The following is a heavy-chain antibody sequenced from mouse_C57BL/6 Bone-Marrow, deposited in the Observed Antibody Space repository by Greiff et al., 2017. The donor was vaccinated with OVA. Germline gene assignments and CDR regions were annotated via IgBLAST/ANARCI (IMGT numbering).Heavy chain of an antibody. CDR2: IYPRDGSS. D-gene: IGHD1-1*01. V-gene: IGHV1-85*01. CDR1: GYTFTSYD. CDR3: APFITTVVAGAMDY. J-gene: IGHJ4*01. Sequence: VKLMESGPELVKPGASVKLSCKASGYTFTSYDINWVKQRPGQGLEWIGWIYPRDGSSKYNEKFKGKATLTVDTSSSTAYMELHSLTSEDSAVYFCAPFITTVVAGAMDYWGQGTSVTVSS.